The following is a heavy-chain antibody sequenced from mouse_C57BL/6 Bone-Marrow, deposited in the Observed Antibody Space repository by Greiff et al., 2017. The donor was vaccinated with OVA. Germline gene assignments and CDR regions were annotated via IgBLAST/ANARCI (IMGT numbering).Heavy chain of an antibody. V-gene: IGHV14-4*01. CDR2: IDPENGDT. Sequence: EVQLKESGAELVRPGASVKLSCTASGFNIKDDYMHWVKQRPEQGLEWIGWIDPENGDTEYASKFQGKATITADTSSNTAYLQLSSLTSEDTAVYYCTIYPSYSNYPAWFAYWGQGTLVTVSA. D-gene: IGHD2-5*01. J-gene: IGHJ3*01. CDR3: TIYPSYSNYPAWFAY. CDR1: GFNIKDDY.